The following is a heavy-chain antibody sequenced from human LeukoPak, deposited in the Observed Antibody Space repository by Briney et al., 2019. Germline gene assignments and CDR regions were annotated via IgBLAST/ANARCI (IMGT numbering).Heavy chain of an antibody. CDR2: ISAYNGNA. CDR3: ARDRLPGTGGDAFDI. D-gene: IGHD3/OR15-3a*01. CDR1: GYTFTSYG. Sequence: ASVKVSCKASGYTFTSYGISWVRQAPGQGLEWMGWISAYNGNANYAQKLQGRVTMTTDTSTSTAYMELRSLRSDDTAVYYCARDRLPGTGGDAFDIWGQGTMVTASS. V-gene: IGHV1-18*01. J-gene: IGHJ3*02.